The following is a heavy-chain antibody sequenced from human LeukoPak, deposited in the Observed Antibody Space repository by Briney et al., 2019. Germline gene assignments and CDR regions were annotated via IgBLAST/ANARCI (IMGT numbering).Heavy chain of an antibody. CDR2: IKQDGSEK. D-gene: IGHD6-6*01. CDR3: ARGTKYSSSELFDY. V-gene: IGHV3-7*01. CDR1: GFTFSSYW. Sequence: GGSLRLSCAASGFTFSSYWMSWVRQAPGKGLEWVANIKQDGSEKYYVDSVKGRFTISRDNAKNSLYLLMNSLRAEDTAVYYCARGTKYSSSELFDYWGQGTLVTVSS. J-gene: IGHJ4*02.